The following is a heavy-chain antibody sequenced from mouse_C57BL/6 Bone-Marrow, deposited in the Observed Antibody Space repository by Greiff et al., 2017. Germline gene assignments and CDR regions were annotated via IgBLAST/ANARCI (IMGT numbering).Heavy chain of an antibody. Sequence: EVKLVESGGGLVKPGGSLKLSCAASGFTFSSYAMSWVRQTPEKRLEWVATISDGGSYTYYPDNVKGRFTISRDNAKNNLYLQMSHLKSEDTAMYYCARDDYDDEGGPWFAYWGQGTLVTVSA. CDR2: ISDGGSYT. CDR3: ARDDYDDEGGPWFAY. CDR1: GFTFSSYA. J-gene: IGHJ3*01. V-gene: IGHV5-4*01. D-gene: IGHD2-4*01.